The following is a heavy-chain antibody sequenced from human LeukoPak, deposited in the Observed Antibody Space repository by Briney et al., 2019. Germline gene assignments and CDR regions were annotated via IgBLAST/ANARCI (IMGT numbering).Heavy chain of an antibody. D-gene: IGHD5-18*01. CDR1: GFTFSSYA. CDR3: AKDLPIQLWLGHYYGMDV. Sequence: GGSLRLSCAASGFTFSSYAMSWVRRAPGKGLEWVSAISGSGGSTYYADSVKGRFTISRDNSKNTLYLQMNSLRAEDTAVYYCAKDLPIQLWLGHYYGMDVWGQGTTVTVSS. J-gene: IGHJ6*02. CDR2: ISGSGGST. V-gene: IGHV3-23*01.